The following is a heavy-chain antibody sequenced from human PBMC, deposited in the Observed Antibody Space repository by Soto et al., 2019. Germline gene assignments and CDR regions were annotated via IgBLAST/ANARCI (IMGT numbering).Heavy chain of an antibody. CDR1: GFTFSGSA. CDR2: IRSKANSYAT. CDR3: TSGTARVYYGMDV. Sequence: EVQLVESGGGLVQPGGSLKLSCAASGFTFSGSAMHWVRQASGKGLEWVGRIRSKANSYATAYAASVQGRFTISRDDSKNTAYLQMNSLKTEDTAVYYCTSGTARVYYGMDVWGQGTTVTVSS. V-gene: IGHV3-73*02. D-gene: IGHD5-18*01. J-gene: IGHJ6*02.